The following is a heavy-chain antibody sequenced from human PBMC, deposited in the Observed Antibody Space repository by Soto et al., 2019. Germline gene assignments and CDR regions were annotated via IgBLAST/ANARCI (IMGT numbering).Heavy chain of an antibody. Sequence: QVQLQESGPRLVKPSETLSLTCTVSGASVSGGSYYWTWIRQPPGKGLEWDGYIYFTGGTKYSPSLKNRVSMSADTSKNQFSLKLRSVTTADTAVYYCATDGDGYNYWGQGILVTVSS. D-gene: IGHD5-12*01. J-gene: IGHJ4*02. CDR2: IYFTGGT. V-gene: IGHV4-61*01. CDR3: ATDGDGYNY. CDR1: GASVSGGSYY.